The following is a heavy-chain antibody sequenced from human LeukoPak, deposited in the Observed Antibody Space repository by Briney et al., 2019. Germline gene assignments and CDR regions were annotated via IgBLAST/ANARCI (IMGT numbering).Heavy chain of an antibody. CDR1: GYTFTGYY. CDR2: INPNSGGT. CDR3: ARVPNSGYDWYYFDY. V-gene: IGHV1-2*02. D-gene: IGHD5-12*01. J-gene: IGHJ4*02. Sequence: ASVKVSCKASGYTFTGYYMHWVRQAPGQGLESMGWINPNSGGTDYAQKFQGRVTMTRDTSISTAYMELSRLRSDDTAVYYCARVPNSGYDWYYFDYWGQGTLVTVSS.